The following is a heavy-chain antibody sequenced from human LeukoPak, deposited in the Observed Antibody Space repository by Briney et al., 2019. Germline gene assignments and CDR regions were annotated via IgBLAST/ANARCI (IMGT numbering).Heavy chain of an antibody. J-gene: IGHJ3*02. CDR3: ARREYSSSVDAFDI. D-gene: IGHD6-6*01. Sequence: SETLSLTCAVYGGSFSGYYWSWIRQPPGKGLEWIGEINHSGSTNYNPSLKSRVTISVDTSKNQFSLKLSSVTAADTAVYYCARREYSSSVDAFDIWGQGTMVTVSS. CDR2: INHSGST. CDR1: GGSFSGYY. V-gene: IGHV4-34*01.